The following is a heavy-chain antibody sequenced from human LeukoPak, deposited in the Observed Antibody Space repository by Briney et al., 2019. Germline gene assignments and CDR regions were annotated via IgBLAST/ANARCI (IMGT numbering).Heavy chain of an antibody. Sequence: SETLSLTCTVSGGSINSGTYYWSWIRQPAGKGLEWIGRISTSGSTNYNPSLKSRVTMSVDTSKNQFSLKLSSVTAADTAVYYCARSIRVVAAAGYYYYYYYMDVWGKGTTVTISS. CDR3: ARSIRVVAAAGYYYYYYYMDV. V-gene: IGHV4-61*02. CDR2: ISTSGST. J-gene: IGHJ6*03. D-gene: IGHD2-15*01. CDR1: GGSINSGTYY.